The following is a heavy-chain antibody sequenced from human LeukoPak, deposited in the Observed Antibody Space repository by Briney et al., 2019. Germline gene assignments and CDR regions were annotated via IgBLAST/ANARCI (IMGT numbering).Heavy chain of an antibody. Sequence: PSETLSLTCAVYGGSFSGYYWSWIRQPPGKGLEWIGEINHSGSTNCNPSLKCRVTISIDTSKNQFSLKLSSVTAADTAVYYCARGGSARWLAFDYWGQGTLVTVSS. D-gene: IGHD6-19*01. CDR3: ARGGSARWLAFDY. V-gene: IGHV4-34*01. CDR2: INHSGST. J-gene: IGHJ4*02. CDR1: GGSFSGYY.